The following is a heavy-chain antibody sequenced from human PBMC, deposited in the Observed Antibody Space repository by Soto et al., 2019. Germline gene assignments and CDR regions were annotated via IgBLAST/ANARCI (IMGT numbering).Heavy chain of an antibody. CDR2: IYPGDSDT. J-gene: IGHJ5*02. CDR1: GYSFTSYW. Sequence: GESLKISCKGSGYSFTSYWIGWVRQMPGKGLEWMGIIYPGDSDTRYSPSFQGQVTISADKSISTAYLQWSSLKASDTAMYYCARAFLDMTTVTTGWFDPWGQGTLVTVS. V-gene: IGHV5-51*01. CDR3: ARAFLDMTTVTTGWFDP. D-gene: IGHD4-17*01.